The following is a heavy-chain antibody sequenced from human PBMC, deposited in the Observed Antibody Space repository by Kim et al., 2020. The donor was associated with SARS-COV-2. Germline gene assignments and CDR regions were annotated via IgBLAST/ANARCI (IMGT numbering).Heavy chain of an antibody. CDR2: IYSGGST. CDR3: ARPITGTRITRDY. J-gene: IGHJ4*02. V-gene: IGHV3-66*01. D-gene: IGHD1-20*01. Sequence: GGSLRLSCAASGFTVSSNYMSWVRQAPGKGLEWVSVIYSGGSTYYADSVKGRFTISRDNSKNTLYLQMNSLRAEDTAVYYCARPITGTRITRDYWGQGTLVTVSS. CDR1: GFTVSSNY.